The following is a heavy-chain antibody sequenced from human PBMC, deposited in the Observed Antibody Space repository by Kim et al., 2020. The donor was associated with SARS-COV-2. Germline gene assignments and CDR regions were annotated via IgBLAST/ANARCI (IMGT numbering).Heavy chain of an antibody. Sequence: SETLSLTCAVYGGSFSGYYWSWIRQPPGKGLEWIGEINHSGSTNYNPSLKSRVTISVDTSKNQFSLKLSSVTAADTAVYYCARVGLSGYSYGLRYFDYWGQGTLVTVSS. V-gene: IGHV4-34*01. D-gene: IGHD5-18*01. CDR3: ARVGLSGYSYGLRYFDY. CDR1: GGSFSGYY. CDR2: INHSGST. J-gene: IGHJ4*02.